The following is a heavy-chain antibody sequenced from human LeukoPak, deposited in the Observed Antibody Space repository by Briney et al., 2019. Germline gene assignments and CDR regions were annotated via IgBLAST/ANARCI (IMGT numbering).Heavy chain of an antibody. V-gene: IGHV4-61*02. CDR2: IYTNGST. D-gene: IGHD3-10*01. Sequence: SRTLSLTCTVSGGSIRSGSYHWSWIRQSAGKGLEWIGRIYTNGSTNYNPSLKSRVTTSVDTSKNQFSLKLSSVTAADTAVYYCARDQYGSGTSPWGQGTLVTVSS. CDR3: ARDQYGSGTSP. J-gene: IGHJ5*02. CDR1: GGSIRSGSYH.